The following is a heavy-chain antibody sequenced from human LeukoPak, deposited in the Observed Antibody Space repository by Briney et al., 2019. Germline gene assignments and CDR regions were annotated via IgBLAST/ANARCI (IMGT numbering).Heavy chain of an antibody. V-gene: IGHV3-23*01. CDR2: VSNSGYNT. CDR3: ARHDGSSFTYYFFH. J-gene: IGHJ4*02. D-gene: IGHD1-26*01. CDR1: GFSVTSRA. Sequence: GGSLRLSCAASGFSVTSRAMSWVRQAPGKGLEWVSTVSNSGYNTWYADSVKGRFTISRDISQNTLHLQMSSLRAEDTALYYCARHDGSSFTYYFFHCGQGALVTVSS.